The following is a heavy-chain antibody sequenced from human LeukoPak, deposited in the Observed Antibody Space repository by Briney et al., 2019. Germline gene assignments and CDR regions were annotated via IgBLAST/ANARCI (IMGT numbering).Heavy chain of an antibody. J-gene: IGHJ4*02. CDR1: GFTFSSYS. D-gene: IGHD1-26*01. CDR3: ARAEVKYSGIPSGDYFDY. V-gene: IGHV3-21*01. Sequence: GGSLRLSCAASGFTFSSYSMNWVRQAPGKGLEWVSSISSSSSYIYYADSVKGRFTISRDNAKNSLYLQMNSLRAEDTAVYYCARAEVKYSGIPSGDYFDYWGQGTLVTVSS. CDR2: ISSSSSYI.